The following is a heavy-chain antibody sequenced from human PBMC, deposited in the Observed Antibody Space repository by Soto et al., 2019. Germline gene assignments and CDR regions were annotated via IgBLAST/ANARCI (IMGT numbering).Heavy chain of an antibody. J-gene: IGHJ5*02. CDR3: SRGIKGGLDA. V-gene: IGHV3-30*03. CDR1: GFVFNDYD. Sequence: QVQLAESGGGVVQPGRSLRLSCTTSGFVFNDYDIHWVRQAPGKGLAWLASISYDGSNRSYADSVKGRFTIARDNSKNTLSLQINSLGAEDTAVYYCSRGIKGGLDAWGPGTLVTVSS. CDR2: ISYDGSNR. D-gene: IGHD6-25*01.